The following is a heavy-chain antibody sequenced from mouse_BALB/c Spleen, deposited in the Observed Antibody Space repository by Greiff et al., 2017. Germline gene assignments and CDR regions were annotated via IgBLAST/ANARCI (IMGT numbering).Heavy chain of an antibody. V-gene: IGHV5-17*02. Sequence: EVKLMESGGGLVQPGGSRKLSCAASGFTFSGFGMHWVRQAPEKGLEWVAYISSGSSTIYYADTVKGRFTISRDNPNNTLFLQMTSLRSEDTAMYYCARKKRLPLYAMDYWGQGTSVTVSS. CDR3: ARKKRLPLYAMDY. J-gene: IGHJ4*01. D-gene: IGHD1-2*01. CDR1: GFTFSGFG. CDR2: ISSGSSTI.